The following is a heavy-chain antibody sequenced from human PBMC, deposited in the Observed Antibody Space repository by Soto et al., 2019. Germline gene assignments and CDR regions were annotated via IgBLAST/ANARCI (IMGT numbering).Heavy chain of an antibody. J-gene: IGHJ4*02. D-gene: IGHD2-2*01. V-gene: IGHV1-18*01. CDR3: ARDRGVVTSGSAYYFDD. Sequence: QVQLVQSGPEVKKPGASVKVSCKATGYTFRSYGVTWVRQAPGQGLEWMGWISGYNGNTEYAQKLQGRVTMTTDTSTSTVYMELRSLGSADTAVYYCARDRGVVTSGSAYYFDDWGQGTLVTVSS. CDR2: ISGYNGNT. CDR1: GYTFRSYG.